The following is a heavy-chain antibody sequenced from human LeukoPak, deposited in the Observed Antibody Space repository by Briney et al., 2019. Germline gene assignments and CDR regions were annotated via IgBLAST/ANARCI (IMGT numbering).Heavy chain of an antibody. CDR3: AKCPSGVLRYFAPIDY. CDR1: KFTFSNYG. D-gene: IGHD3-9*01. CDR2: ISSDGSNK. J-gene: IGHJ4*02. V-gene: IGHV3-30*18. Sequence: GRSLKVSCAASKFTFSNYGMHWVRQAPGKGLGWVAVISSDGSNKYYADSVKGRFTISRDNSKNTLYLQMNSLRAEDTAVYYCAKCPSGVLRYFAPIDYWGQGTPVTVSS.